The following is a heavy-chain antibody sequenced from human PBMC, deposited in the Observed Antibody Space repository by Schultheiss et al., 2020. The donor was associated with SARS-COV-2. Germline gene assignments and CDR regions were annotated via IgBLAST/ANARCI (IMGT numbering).Heavy chain of an antibody. V-gene: IGHV3-74*01. Sequence: GGSLRLSCAASGFTFSTYWMHWVRQAPGKGPVWVSRINSDGISTSYADSVKGRFTISRDNSKNTLYLQMNSLRAEDTAVYYCARVIDIGELWVYYYYGMDVWGQGTTVTVSS. CDR3: ARVIDIGELWVYYYYGMDV. D-gene: IGHD3-10*01. J-gene: IGHJ6*02. CDR2: INSDGIST. CDR1: GFTFSTYW.